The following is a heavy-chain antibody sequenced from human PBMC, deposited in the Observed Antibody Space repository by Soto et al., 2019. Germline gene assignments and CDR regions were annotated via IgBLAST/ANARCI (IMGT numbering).Heavy chain of an antibody. CDR2: IYVTGAV. CDR1: GAALNSGNYY. D-gene: IGHD2-21*01. V-gene: IGHV4-31*02. Sequence: ASETLSLTCIVSGAALNSGNYYWIWIRHVPGKGLEWIGHIYVTGAVDYNPSLRDRITISQDTSERQFSLNLRLVTAADTAVYYCARLRIATNNYKWFDPWGQGTLVTVSS. CDR3: ARLRIATNNYKWFDP. J-gene: IGHJ5*02.